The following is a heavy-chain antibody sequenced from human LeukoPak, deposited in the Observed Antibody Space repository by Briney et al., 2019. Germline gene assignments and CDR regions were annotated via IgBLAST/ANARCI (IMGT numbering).Heavy chain of an antibody. CDR1: GFTFSSYG. J-gene: IGHJ3*02. D-gene: IGHD3-22*01. CDR3: ARDLYYDSSGYFPLGAFDI. V-gene: IGHV3-30*02. CDR2: IRYDGSNK. Sequence: PGGSLRLSCAASGFTFSSYGMHWVRQAPGKGLEWVAFIRYDGSNKYYADSVKGRFTISRDNSKNTLYLQMNSLRAEDTAVYYCARDLYYDSSGYFPLGAFDIWGQGTMVTVSS.